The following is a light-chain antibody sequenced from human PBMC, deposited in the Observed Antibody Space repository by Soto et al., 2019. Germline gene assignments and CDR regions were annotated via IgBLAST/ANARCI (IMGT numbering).Light chain of an antibody. V-gene: IGLV1-40*01. J-gene: IGLJ1*01. CDR1: SXXXXAGYD. Sequence: QSVLTQPPSVSGAPGQRVTISCTGSSXXXXAGYDVHWYQQLPGTAPKLLIYGNSNRPSGVPDRFSGSKSGTSASLAITGLQAEDEADYYCQSYDSSLSGSRVFGTGTKLTVL. CDR3: QSYDSSLSGSRV. CDR2: GNS.